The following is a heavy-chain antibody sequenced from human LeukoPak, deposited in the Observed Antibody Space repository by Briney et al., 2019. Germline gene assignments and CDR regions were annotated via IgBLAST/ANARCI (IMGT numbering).Heavy chain of an antibody. CDR1: GFTFSDYY. D-gene: IGHD2-15*01. J-gene: IGHJ3*02. CDR3: ARVGGSGGSVMAFDI. V-gene: IGHV3-11*04. CDR2: ISSSGSTI. Sequence: GGSLRLSCAASGFTFSDYYMSWIRQAPGKGLEWVSYISSSGSTIYYADSVKGRFTIYRDNAKNSLTLKMNSLRAEDTAVYYCARVGGSGGSVMAFDIWGQGTMVTVSS.